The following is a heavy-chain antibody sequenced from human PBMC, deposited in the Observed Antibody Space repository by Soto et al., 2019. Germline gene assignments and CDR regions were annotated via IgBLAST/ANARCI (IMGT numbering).Heavy chain of an antibody. CDR1: GYTFTSYY. CDR2: INPSGGSP. J-gene: IGHJ3*02. CDR3: ARDRSDYCSGGNCYRGFDM. D-gene: IGHD2-15*01. Sequence: ASVKVSFKASGYTFTSYYMHWVRQAPGQGLEWMGIINPSGGSPTYAQKFQGRVTMTRDTSTSTVYMELSSLRSEDTAVYYCARDRSDYCSGGNCYRGFDMWGRGTMVTVSS. V-gene: IGHV1-46*01.